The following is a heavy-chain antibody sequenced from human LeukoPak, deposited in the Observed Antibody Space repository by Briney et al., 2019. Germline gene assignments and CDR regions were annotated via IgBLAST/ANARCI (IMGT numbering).Heavy chain of an antibody. CDR1: GFTFSSYA. CDR3: AKTTHPTTTLDAFDI. Sequence: PGGFLRLSCAASGFTFSSYAMSWVRQAPGKGLEWVSAISGSGGSTYYADSVKGRFTISRDNSKNTLYLQMNSLRAEDTAVYYCAKTTHPTTTLDAFDIWGQGTMVTVSS. D-gene: IGHD4-11*01. J-gene: IGHJ3*02. CDR2: ISGSGGST. V-gene: IGHV3-23*01.